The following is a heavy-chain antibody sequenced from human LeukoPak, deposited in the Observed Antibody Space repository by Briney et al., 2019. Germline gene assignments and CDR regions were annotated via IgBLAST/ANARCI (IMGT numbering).Heavy chain of an antibody. CDR3: AKGPGGSYDPDDAFDI. D-gene: IGHD1-26*01. J-gene: IGHJ3*02. Sequence: GRSLRLSCAASGFTFSSYAMSWVRQAPGKGLEWVSAISGSGGSTYYADSVKGRFTISRDNSKNTLYLQMNSLRAEDTAVYYCAKGPGGSYDPDDAFDIWGQGTMVTVSS. V-gene: IGHV3-23*01. CDR2: ISGSGGST. CDR1: GFTFSSYA.